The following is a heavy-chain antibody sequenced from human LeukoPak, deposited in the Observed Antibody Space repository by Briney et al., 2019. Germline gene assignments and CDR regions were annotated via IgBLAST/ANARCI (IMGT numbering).Heavy chain of an antibody. Sequence: GASVKVSCKASGGTFSSYAISWVRQAPGQGLEWMGGIIPIFGTANYAQKFQGRVTMTRNTSISTAYMELSSLRSEDTAVYYCARERPGGGFDYWGQGTLVTVSS. J-gene: IGHJ4*02. CDR3: ARERPGGGFDY. D-gene: IGHD1-26*01. CDR1: GGTFSSYA. CDR2: IIPIFGTA. V-gene: IGHV1-69*05.